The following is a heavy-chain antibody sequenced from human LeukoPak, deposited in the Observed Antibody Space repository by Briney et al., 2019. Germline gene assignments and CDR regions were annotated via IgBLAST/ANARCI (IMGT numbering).Heavy chain of an antibody. V-gene: IGHV3-21*01. J-gene: IGHJ4*02. D-gene: IGHD2/OR15-2a*01. CDR2: ISSSSYI. CDR3: ARDTLTWVIDY. CDR1: GFTFSSYS. Sequence: GGSLRLSCAASGFTFSSYSMNWVRQAPGKGLEWVSSISSSSYIYYADSVKGRFTISRDNAKNSLYLQMNSLRAEDTAVYYCARDTLTWVIDYWGQGTLVTVSS.